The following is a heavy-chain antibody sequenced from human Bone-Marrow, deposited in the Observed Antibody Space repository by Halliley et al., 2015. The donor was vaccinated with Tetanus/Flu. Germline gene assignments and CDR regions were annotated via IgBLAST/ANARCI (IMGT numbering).Heavy chain of an antibody. CDR3: ARAGSSGWLDS. CDR2: ISHSGNT. J-gene: IGHJ4*02. CDR1: GGSIRSYY. V-gene: IGHV4-59*01. D-gene: IGHD6-19*01. Sequence: TLSLTCTVSGGSIRSYYWSWIRQPPGKGLEWIGYISHSGNTNYKPSLKSRVTISIDTSKNQFSLKVRSVTAADTAVYYCARAGSSGWLDSWGQGALVTVSS.